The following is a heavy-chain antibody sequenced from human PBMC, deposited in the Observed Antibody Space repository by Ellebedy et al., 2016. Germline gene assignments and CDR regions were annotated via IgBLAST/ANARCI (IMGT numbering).Heavy chain of an antibody. J-gene: IGHJ4*02. CDR1: GYTLTELS. V-gene: IGHV7-4-1*02. CDR2: INTNTGNP. D-gene: IGHD6-19*01. CDR3: ARSLAVAGSYYFDY. Sequence: ASVKVSCKVSGYTLTELSMHWVRQAPGQGLEWMGWINTNTGNPTYAQGFTGRFVFSLDTSVSTAYLQISSLKAEDTAVYYCARSLAVAGSYYFDYWGQGTLVTVSS.